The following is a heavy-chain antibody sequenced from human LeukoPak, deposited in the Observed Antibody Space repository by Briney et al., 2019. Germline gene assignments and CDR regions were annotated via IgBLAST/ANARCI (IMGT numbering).Heavy chain of an antibody. J-gene: IGHJ6*02. D-gene: IGHD4-23*01. CDR3: ANSDYGGNSGPLYYYYGMDV. Sequence: GGSLRLSCAASGFTFSSYAMSWLRQAPGKGLEWVAAISGSGGSTYYADSVKGRFTISRDNSKNTLYLQMNSLRAEDTAIYYCANSDYGGNSGPLYYYYGMDVWGQGPTVTVSS. V-gene: IGHV3-23*01. CDR1: GFTFSSYA. CDR2: ISGSGGST.